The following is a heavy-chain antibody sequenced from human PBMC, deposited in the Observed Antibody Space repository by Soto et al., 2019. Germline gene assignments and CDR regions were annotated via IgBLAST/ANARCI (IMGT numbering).Heavy chain of an antibody. CDR1: GFSLSTSGVG. J-gene: IGHJ5*02. CDR3: AHRMGGYYYGSGSYQPYNWFYP. Sequence: QITLKESGPTLVKPTQTLTLTCTFSGFSLSTSGVGVGWIRQPPGKALEWLALIYWDDDKRYSPSLKSRLTITKDTSKNQVVLTMTNMDPVDTATYYGAHRMGGYYYGSGSYQPYNWFYPWGQGTLVTVSS. CDR2: IYWDDDK. V-gene: IGHV2-5*02. D-gene: IGHD3-10*01.